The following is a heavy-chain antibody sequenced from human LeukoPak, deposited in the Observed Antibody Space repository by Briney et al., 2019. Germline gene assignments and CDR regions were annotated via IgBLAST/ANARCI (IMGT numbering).Heavy chain of an antibody. CDR2: IYSGATT. CDR3: ARGFYATFRYGMDV. Sequence: RPSCSASGSTVMLSLMSCDRQAPGEGLEWISVIYSGATTYYADSVEGRFIISTDNSKNMLFLQMNSLRVEDTAVYYCARGFYATFRYGMDVWGQGTTVTVSS. D-gene: IGHD2/OR15-2a*01. V-gene: IGHV3-66*01. J-gene: IGHJ6*01. CDR1: GSTVMLSL.